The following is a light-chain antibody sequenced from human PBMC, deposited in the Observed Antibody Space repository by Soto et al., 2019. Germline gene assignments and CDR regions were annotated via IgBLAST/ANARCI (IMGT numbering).Light chain of an antibody. CDR1: QSVSSSY. V-gene: IGKV3-20*01. CDR3: QQYGSSLWT. Sequence: ESVLTQSPGTLSLSPGEGATLSCRASQSVSSSYLAWYQQKPGQAPRLLIYGASSRATGIPDRFSGSGSGTDFTLTISRLEPEDFAVYYCQQYGSSLWTFGQGTKV. CDR2: GAS. J-gene: IGKJ1*01.